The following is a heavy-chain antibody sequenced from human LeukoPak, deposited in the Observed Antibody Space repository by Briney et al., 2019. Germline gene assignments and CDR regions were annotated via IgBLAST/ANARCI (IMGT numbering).Heavy chain of an antibody. CDR3: ARARPSMWIDY. V-gene: IGHV3-30*04. CDR1: GFTFSSYA. J-gene: IGHJ4*02. CDR2: ISYDGSNK. Sequence: PGGSLRLSCAASGFTFSSYAMYWVRQAPGTGLEWVAIISYDGSNKFYADSVKGRFTISRDSSKNTLYLQMTSLKPEDTAVYYCARARPSMWIDYWGQGTLVTVSS. D-gene: IGHD5-12*01.